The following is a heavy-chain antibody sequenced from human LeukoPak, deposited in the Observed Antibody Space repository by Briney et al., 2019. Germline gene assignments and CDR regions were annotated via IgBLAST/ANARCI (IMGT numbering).Heavy chain of an antibody. Sequence: GGSLRLSCAASGFTFSIYNMNWVRQSPGKGLEWVSYISSSSDTMFYPDSVKGRFTISRDNAKNSLYLQMYSLRDEDTAVYYCARDDSITSGHFDLWGRGTQVTVSS. CDR1: GFTFSIYN. V-gene: IGHV3-48*02. CDR3: ARDDSITSGHFDL. D-gene: IGHD3-3*02. J-gene: IGHJ2*01. CDR2: ISSSSDTM.